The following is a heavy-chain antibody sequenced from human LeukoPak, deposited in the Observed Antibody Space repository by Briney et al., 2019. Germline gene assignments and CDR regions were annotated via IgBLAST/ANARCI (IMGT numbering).Heavy chain of an antibody. V-gene: IGHV4-4*07. J-gene: IGHJ5*02. D-gene: IGHD4-17*01. CDR3: TRDTGTTGEVKFDP. CDR1: GDSISYFY. CDR2: ISGSGST. Sequence: SETLSLTCSVSGDSISYFYWSWIRQAAGKGLEWIGRISGSGSTDYNASLKSRVTVSVDTSKSQLSLKVISVTAADTAVYFCTRDTGTTGEVKFDPWGQGTLVTVSS.